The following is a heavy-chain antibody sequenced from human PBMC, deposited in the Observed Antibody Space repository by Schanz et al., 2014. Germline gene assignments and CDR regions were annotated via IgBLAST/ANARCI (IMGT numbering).Heavy chain of an antibody. V-gene: IGHV3-74*01. CDR3: ARPALWCGDNCFDP. J-gene: IGHJ5*02. CDR1: GFTFSSYW. Sequence: EVQLVESGGGLVQPGGSLRLSCAAYGFTFSSYWMHWVRQVPGKGLVWVSRIKSDGSSTSYADSVKGRFTISRDNAKNTLYLQMNSLRAEDTAVYYCARPALWCGDNCFDPWGQGTLVTVSS. CDR2: IKSDGSST. D-gene: IGHD3-10*01.